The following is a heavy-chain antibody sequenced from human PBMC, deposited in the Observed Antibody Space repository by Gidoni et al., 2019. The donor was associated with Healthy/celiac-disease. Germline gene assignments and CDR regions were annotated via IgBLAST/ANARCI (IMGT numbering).Heavy chain of an antibody. CDR1: GFTFSSYS. D-gene: IGHD3-22*01. V-gene: IGHV3-21*01. CDR2: ISSSSSYI. Sequence: EVQLVESGGGLVKPGGSLRLSFAASGFTFSSYSMNWVRQAPGKGLEWVSSISSSSSYIYYADSVKGRFTISRDNAKNSLYLQMNSLRAEDTAVYYCASATRSSSGYYMGWGQGTLVTVSS. J-gene: IGHJ4*02. CDR3: ASATRSSSGYYMG.